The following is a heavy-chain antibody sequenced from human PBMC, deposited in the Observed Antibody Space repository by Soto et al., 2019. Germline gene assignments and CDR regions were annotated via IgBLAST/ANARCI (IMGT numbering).Heavy chain of an antibody. D-gene: IGHD6-6*01. CDR1: GFTFSIYG. V-gene: IGHV3-33*01. Sequence: PGGSLRLSCAASGFTFSIYGMHWVRQAPGEGLEWVAVIWYDGSNKYYADSVKGRFTISRDNSKNTLYLQMNSLRAEDTAVYYCARGARAFDIWGQGTMVTVS. CDR2: IWYDGSNK. CDR3: ARGARAFDI. J-gene: IGHJ3*02.